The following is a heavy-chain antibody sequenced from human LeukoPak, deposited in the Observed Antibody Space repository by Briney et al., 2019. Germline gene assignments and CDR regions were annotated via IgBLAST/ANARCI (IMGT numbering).Heavy chain of an antibody. J-gene: IGHJ3*02. V-gene: IGHV4-31*03. Sequence: SETLSLTCTVSGGSISSGGYYWSWIRQHPGKGLEWIGYIYYSGSTYYNPSLKSRVTISVDTSKNQFSLKLSSVTAADTAVYYCARHKTTAADDAFDIWGQGTMVTVSS. D-gene: IGHD2-2*01. CDR2: IYYSGST. CDR3: ARHKTTAADDAFDI. CDR1: GGSISSGGYY.